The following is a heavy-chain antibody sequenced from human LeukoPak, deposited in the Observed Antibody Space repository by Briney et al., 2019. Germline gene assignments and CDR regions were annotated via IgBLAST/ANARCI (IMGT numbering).Heavy chain of an antibody. V-gene: IGHV3-74*01. D-gene: IGHD1-26*01. CDR1: GFTFSSYW. CDR3: ARGDSGSYCFDC. J-gene: IGHJ4*02. CDR2: INSDGSST. Sequence: GGSLRLSCAASGFTFSSYWMHWVRQAPGKGLVWVSRINSDGSSTNYADSVKGRSTISRDNAKNTLYPQINSLGAEDAAVYYCARGDSGSYCFDCWGQGTLVTVSS.